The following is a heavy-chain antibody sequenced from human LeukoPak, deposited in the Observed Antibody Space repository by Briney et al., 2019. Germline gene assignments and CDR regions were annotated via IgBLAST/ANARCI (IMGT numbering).Heavy chain of an antibody. J-gene: IGHJ4*02. CDR2: IKQDGSEK. CDR1: GFTFSSYW. V-gene: IGHV3-7*01. CDR3: ARVWILPRRRGNYFDY. Sequence: GGSLRLSCAASGFTFSSYWMSWVRQAPGKGLEWVANIKQDGSEKYYVDSVKGRFTISRDNAKNSLYLQMNSLRAEDTAVYYCARVWILPRRRGNYFDYWGQGTLVTVSS. D-gene: IGHD3-22*01.